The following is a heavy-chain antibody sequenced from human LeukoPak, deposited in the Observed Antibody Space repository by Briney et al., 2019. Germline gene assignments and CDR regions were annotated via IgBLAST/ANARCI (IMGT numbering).Heavy chain of an antibody. Sequence: GGSLRLSCAASGFTFSSYAMSWVRQAPGKGLEWVSSISSRSSYIYYADSVKGRFTISRDNAENSLYLQMNSLRAEDTAVYYCARNKDGYNYGPCDYWGQGTLVTVSS. V-gene: IGHV3-21*01. CDR2: ISSRSSYI. CDR3: ARNKDGYNYGPCDY. CDR1: GFTFSSYA. J-gene: IGHJ4*02. D-gene: IGHD5-24*01.